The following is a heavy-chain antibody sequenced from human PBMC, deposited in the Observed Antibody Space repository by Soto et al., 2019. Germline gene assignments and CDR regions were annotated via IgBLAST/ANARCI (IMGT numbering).Heavy chain of an antibody. J-gene: IGHJ4*02. CDR3: AAVGTAVAGTKEGFDY. D-gene: IGHD6-19*01. CDR1: GFTFTSSA. CDR2: IVVGSGNT. Sequence: QMQLVQSGPEVKKPGTSVKVSCKASGFTFTSSAVQWVRQARGQRLEWIGWIVVGSGNTNYAQKCQERVTITRDMSTSTAYMELSSLRSEDTAVYYCAAVGTAVAGTKEGFDYWGQGTLVTVSS. V-gene: IGHV1-58*01.